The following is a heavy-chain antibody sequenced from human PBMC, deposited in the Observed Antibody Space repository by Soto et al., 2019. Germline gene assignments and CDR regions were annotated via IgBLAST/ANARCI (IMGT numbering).Heavy chain of an antibody. Sequence: VKVSCKASGYTFTGYYMHWVRQAPGQGLEWMGWINPNSGGTNYAQKFQGRVTMTRDTSISTAYMELSRLRSDDTAVYYCNSRGYCSSTSCYTGYAGMDVWGQGTTVTVSS. D-gene: IGHD2-2*02. CDR3: NSRGYCSSTSCYTGYAGMDV. CDR1: GYTFTGYY. J-gene: IGHJ6*02. V-gene: IGHV1-2*02. CDR2: INPNSGGT.